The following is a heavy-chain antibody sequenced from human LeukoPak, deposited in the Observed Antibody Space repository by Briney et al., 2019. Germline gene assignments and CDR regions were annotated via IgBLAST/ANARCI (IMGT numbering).Heavy chain of an antibody. D-gene: IGHD6-19*01. CDR3: ARDRADIVATRRGIAVAGSSYFGY. Sequence: QSGGSLRLSCAASGFTFSSYAMSWVRQAPGKGLEWVSAISGSGGSTYYADSVKGRFTISRDNSKNTLYLQMNSLRAEDTAVYYCARDRADIVATRRGIAVAGSSYFGYWGQGTLVTVSS. CDR1: GFTFSSYA. CDR2: ISGSGGST. V-gene: IGHV3-23*01. J-gene: IGHJ4*02.